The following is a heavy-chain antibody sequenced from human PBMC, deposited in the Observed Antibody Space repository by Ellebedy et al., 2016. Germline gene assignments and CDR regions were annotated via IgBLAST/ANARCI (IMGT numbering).Heavy chain of an antibody. CDR3: ARERDGYNQPFDY. CDR2: INHSGST. D-gene: IGHD5-24*01. CDR1: GFTFSSYA. Sequence: ESLKISCSASGFTFSSYAMSWIRQPPGKGLEWIGEINHSGSTNYNPSLKSRVTISVDTSKNQFSLKLSSVTAADTAVYYCARERDGYNQPFDYWGQGTLVTVSS. J-gene: IGHJ4*02. V-gene: IGHV4-34*01.